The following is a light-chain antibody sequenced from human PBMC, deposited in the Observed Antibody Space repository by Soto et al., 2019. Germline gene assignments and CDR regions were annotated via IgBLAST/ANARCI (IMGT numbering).Light chain of an antibody. Sequence: QSVLTQPPSASGTPGQRVTISCSGNSSNIGSNTVNWYHQVPGTAPKLLIYSNNQRPSGVPDRFSGSKSGTSASLAISGXXXXXXXXYXCAAWDDSLNGVVFGGGTKLTVL. CDR3: AAWDDSLNGVV. V-gene: IGLV1-44*01. J-gene: IGLJ2*01. CDR1: SSNIGSNT. CDR2: SNN.